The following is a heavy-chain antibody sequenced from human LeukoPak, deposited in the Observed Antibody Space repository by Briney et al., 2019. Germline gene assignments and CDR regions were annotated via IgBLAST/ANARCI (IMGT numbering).Heavy chain of an antibody. CDR3: ATGERMVRGDGVDY. J-gene: IGHJ4*02. D-gene: IGHD3-10*01. V-gene: IGHV3-66*01. Sequence: GGSLRLSCAASGFSVRNNYTSWVRQAPGKGLEWVSVIYSGGSKYYADSVKGRFTISRDNSKNRLYLQMNSLRAEDTAVYFCATGERMVRGDGVDYWGQGTLVTVSS. CDR2: IYSGGSK. CDR1: GFSVRNNY.